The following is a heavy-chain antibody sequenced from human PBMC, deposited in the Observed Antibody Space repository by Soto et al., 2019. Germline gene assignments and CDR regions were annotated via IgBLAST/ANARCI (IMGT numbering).Heavy chain of an antibody. CDR1: GDSISSFY. CDR2: IYYTATT. V-gene: IGHV4-59*01. D-gene: IGHD3-16*01. J-gene: IGHJ4*02. Sequence: SETLSLTCTVSGDSISSFYWSWIRQPPGKGLEWIGNIYYTATTNYNPSLKSRVTISVATSKSQFSLKLTSVTAADTAVYYCARKRGNYFDNWGQGALVTVSS. CDR3: ARKRGNYFDN.